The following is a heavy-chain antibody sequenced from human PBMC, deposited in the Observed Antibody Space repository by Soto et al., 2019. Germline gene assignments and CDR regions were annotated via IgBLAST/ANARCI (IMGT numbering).Heavy chain of an antibody. D-gene: IGHD5-12*01. CDR3: AAVDIGDY. V-gene: IGHV1-3*01. Sequence: QVHLVQSGAEVKEPGASVKVSCKTSGYTFTSYAIHWVRQVPGQRLEWMGWVYGDSGNTKYLEKFQDRVTFTRDTSASTAYMEVSNLRSEDTALYFCAAVDIGDYWGHGTLVTVSS. J-gene: IGHJ4*01. CDR1: GYTFTSYA. CDR2: VYGDSGNT.